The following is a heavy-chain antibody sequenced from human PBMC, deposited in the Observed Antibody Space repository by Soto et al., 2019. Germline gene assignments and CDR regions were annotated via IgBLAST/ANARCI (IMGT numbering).Heavy chain of an antibody. CDR1: GGTFSIYA. J-gene: IGHJ6*02. CDR2: IIPIFVTA. V-gene: IGHV1-69*01. D-gene: IGHD5-12*01. Sequence: GASVKVSCKASGGTFSIYAISWVRQAPGQGLEWMGGIIPIFVTANYAQNFQGRVTITADESTSTAYMELSSLRSEDTAVYYCARARIVATIYYYYYGMGVWGQGTTVTVS. CDR3: ARARIVATIYYYYYGMGV.